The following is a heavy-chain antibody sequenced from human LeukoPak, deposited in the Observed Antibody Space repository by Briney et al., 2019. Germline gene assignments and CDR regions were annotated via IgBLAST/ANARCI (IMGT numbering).Heavy chain of an antibody. CDR3: ARRVRGVSRRPNFDY. J-gene: IGHJ4*02. CDR1: GYTFTDYY. CDR2: INPNSGGT. D-gene: IGHD3-10*01. V-gene: IGHV1-2*02. Sequence: GASVKVSCKASGYTFTDYYMHWVRQAPGQGLEWMGWINPNSGGTNYAQRFQGRVTMTRDTSISTAYMELSSLRSEDTAVYYCARRVRGVSRRPNFDYWGQGTLVTVSS.